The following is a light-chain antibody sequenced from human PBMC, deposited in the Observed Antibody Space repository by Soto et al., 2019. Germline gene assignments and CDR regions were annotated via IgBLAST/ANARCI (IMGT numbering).Light chain of an antibody. CDR1: QSVSGW. CDR3: QQRASWVT. V-gene: IGKV3-11*01. J-gene: IGKJ5*01. CDR2: DIS. Sequence: TQSPSTLSASVGDTVNVTCRASQSVSGWLAWYQQKPGQAPRLLIYDISSRATGIPDRFSGSVSETDFTLTISTLEPEDSAVYYCQQRASWVTFGQGTRLEIK.